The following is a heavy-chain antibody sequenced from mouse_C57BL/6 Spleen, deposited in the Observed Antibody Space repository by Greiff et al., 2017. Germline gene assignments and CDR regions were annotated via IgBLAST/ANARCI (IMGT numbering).Heavy chain of an antibody. J-gene: IGHJ4*01. D-gene: IGHD1-1*01. CDR2: IHPNSGST. CDR3: ARWGGSSYSAMDY. CDR1: GYTFTSYW. Sequence: QVQLQQPGAELVKPGASVKLSCKASGYTFTSYWMHWVKQRPGQGLEWIGMIHPNSGSTNYNETFKSKVTLTVDKSSSTAYMQLSSLTSEDSAVYYCARWGGSSYSAMDYWGQGTSVTVSS. V-gene: IGHV1-64*01.